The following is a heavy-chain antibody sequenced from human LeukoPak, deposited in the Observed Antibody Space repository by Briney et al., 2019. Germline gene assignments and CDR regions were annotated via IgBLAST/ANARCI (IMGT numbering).Heavy chain of an antibody. Sequence: GGSLRLSCAASGFTFSSYAMHWVRQAPGKGLEYVSAISSNGGSTYYANSVKGRFTISRDNSKNTLYLQMGSLRAEDMAVYYCARSPGEVVNPEYAFDIWGQGTMVTVSS. CDR2: ISSNGGST. J-gene: IGHJ3*02. CDR3: ARSPGEVVNPEYAFDI. V-gene: IGHV3-64*01. D-gene: IGHD3-10*01. CDR1: GFTFSSYA.